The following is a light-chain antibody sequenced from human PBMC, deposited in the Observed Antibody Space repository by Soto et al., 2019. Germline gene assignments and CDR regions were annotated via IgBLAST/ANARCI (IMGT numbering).Light chain of an antibody. J-gene: IGLJ1*01. V-gene: IGLV2-23*01. CDR2: EDS. CDR3: CSYAGSSTYV. CDR1: SSNVGSYNL. Sequence: QSALTQPTSVSGSPGQSFTISCTGTSSNVGSYNLVSWYQQHPGKAPKLMIYEDSKRPSGVSNRFSGSKSGNTASLTISGLQAEDEADYYCCSYAGSSTYVFGTGTKLTVL.